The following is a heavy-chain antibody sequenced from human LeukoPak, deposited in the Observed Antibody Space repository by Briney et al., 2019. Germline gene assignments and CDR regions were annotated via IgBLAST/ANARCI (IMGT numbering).Heavy chain of an antibody. CDR2: ISYDGSNK. CDR3: AKMRSSTSHLLIFDY. D-gene: IGHD2-2*01. V-gene: IGHV3-30*04. Sequence: GGSLRLSCAASGFTFSSYAMHWVRQAPGKGLEWVAVISYDGSNKYYADSVKGRFTISRDNSKNTLYLQMNSLRAEDTAVYYCAKMRSSTSHLLIFDYWGQGTLVTVSS. J-gene: IGHJ4*02. CDR1: GFTFSSYA.